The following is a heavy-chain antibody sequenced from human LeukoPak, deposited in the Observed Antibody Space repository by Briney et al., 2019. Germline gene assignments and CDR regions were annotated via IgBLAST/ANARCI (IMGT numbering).Heavy chain of an antibody. CDR3: ARIRGSTTAFDY. CDR2: IIPIFGTA. V-gene: IGHV1-69*06. CDR1: GGTFSSYA. Sequence: SVKVSCKASGGTFSSYAISWVRQAPGQGLEWMGGIIPIFGTANYAQKFQGRVTITADKSTSTAYMELSSLRSEDTAVYYCARIRGSTTAFDYWGQGTLVTVSS. J-gene: IGHJ4*02. D-gene: IGHD2-15*01.